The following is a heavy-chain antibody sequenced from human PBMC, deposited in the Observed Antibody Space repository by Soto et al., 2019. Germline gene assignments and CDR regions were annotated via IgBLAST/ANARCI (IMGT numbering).Heavy chain of an antibody. CDR2: IRSKAYGGTT. V-gene: IGHV3-49*01. Sequence: GGSLRLSCTASGFTFGDYAMSWFRQAPGKGLEWVGFIRSKAYGGTTEYTASVKGRFTISRDDSKSIAYLQMNSLKTEDTAVYYCTRDTDISRYYYYYYYMDVWGKGTTVTVSS. CDR1: GFTFGDYA. J-gene: IGHJ6*03. CDR3: TRDTDISRYYYYYYYMDV. D-gene: IGHD3-9*01.